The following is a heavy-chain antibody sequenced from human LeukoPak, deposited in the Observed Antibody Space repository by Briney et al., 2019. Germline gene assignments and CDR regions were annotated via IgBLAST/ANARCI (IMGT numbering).Heavy chain of an antibody. D-gene: IGHD5-12*01. CDR3: AKGLFEWLRLPAY. J-gene: IGHJ4*02. V-gene: IGHV3-30*18. CDR1: GFTFSSYG. Sequence: GRSLRLSCAASGFTFSSYGMHWVRQAPGKGLEWVAVISYDGSNKYYADSVKGRFTISRDNSKNTLYLQMNSLRAEDTAVYYCAKGLFEWLRLPAYWGQGTLVTVSS. CDR2: ISYDGSNK.